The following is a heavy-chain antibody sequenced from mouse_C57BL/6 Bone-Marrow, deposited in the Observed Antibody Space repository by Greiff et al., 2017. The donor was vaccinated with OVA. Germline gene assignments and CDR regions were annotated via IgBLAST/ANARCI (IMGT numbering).Heavy chain of an antibody. V-gene: IGHV1-61*01. J-gene: IGHJ2*01. Sequence: VQLVESGAELVRPGSSVKLSCKASGYTFTSYWMDWVKQRPGQGLEWIGNIYPSDSETHYNQKFKDKATLTVDKSSSTAYMQLSSLTSEDSAVYYCARSALLRSFDYWGQGTTLTVSS. CDR2: IYPSDSET. CDR1: GYTFTSYW. CDR3: ARSALLRSFDY. D-gene: IGHD1-1*01.